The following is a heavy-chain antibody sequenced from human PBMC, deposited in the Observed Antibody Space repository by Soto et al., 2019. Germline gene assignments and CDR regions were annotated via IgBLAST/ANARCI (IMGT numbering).Heavy chain of an antibody. V-gene: IGHV1-46*03. D-gene: IGHD2-8*01. CDR2: INPSGGST. J-gene: IGHJ4*02. CDR1: GYTFTSYY. CDR3: ARADIVLMVYAPSHFDY. Sequence: ASVKVSCKASGYTFTSYYMHWVRQAPGQGLEWMGIINPSGGSTSYAQKFQGRVTMTRDTSTSTVYMELSSLRSEDTAVYYCARADIVLMVYAPSHFDYWGQGTLVTVSS.